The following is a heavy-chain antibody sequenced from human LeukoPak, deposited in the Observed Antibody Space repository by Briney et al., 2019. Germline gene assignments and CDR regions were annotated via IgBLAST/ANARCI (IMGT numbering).Heavy chain of an antibody. D-gene: IGHD5-12*01. CDR1: GFTFSDYW. J-gene: IGHJ4*02. V-gene: IGHV3-7*01. CDR3: ARDIPSGFYTPDY. Sequence: GGSLRLSCIASGFTFSDYWMSWVRQAPGMGLEWGANIETDGDQKNCVDSVKGRFTISRDNARNSLYLQMSSLRVDDTAVYFCARDIPSGFYTPDYWGRGTLVTVSS. CDR2: IETDGDQK.